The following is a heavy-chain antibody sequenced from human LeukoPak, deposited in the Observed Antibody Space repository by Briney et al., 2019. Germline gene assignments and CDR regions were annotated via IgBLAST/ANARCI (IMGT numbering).Heavy chain of an antibody. Sequence: SETLSLTCTVSGGSISSYYWSWIRQPAGKGLEWIGRIYTSGSTNYNPSLKSRVTMSVDTSKNQFSLKLSSVTAADTAVYYCARDLSSSWYAASSRSVYWGQGTLVTVSS. CDR3: ARDLSSSWYAASSRSVY. V-gene: IGHV4-4*07. CDR1: GGSISSYY. CDR2: IYTSGST. D-gene: IGHD6-13*01. J-gene: IGHJ4*02.